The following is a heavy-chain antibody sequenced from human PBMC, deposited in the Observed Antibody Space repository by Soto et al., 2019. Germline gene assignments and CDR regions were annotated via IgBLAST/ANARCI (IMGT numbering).Heavy chain of an antibody. Sequence: QVQLVQSGAEVKKPGASVKVSCQVSGYTLITYGISWVRQAPGQGLEWMGWINTYNGATNYAQNLQGRVTMTRDTSTNTAYMELRSLRSDDTAVYYCARYCSGGSCHKGVPDYGGQGTLVTVSS. CDR3: ARYCSGGSCHKGVPDY. D-gene: IGHD2-15*01. CDR1: GYTLITYG. CDR2: INTYNGAT. J-gene: IGHJ4*02. V-gene: IGHV1-18*01.